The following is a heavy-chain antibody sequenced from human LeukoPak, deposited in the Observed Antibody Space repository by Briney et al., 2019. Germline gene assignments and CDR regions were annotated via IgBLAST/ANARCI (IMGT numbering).Heavy chain of an antibody. V-gene: IGHV4-4*02. Sequence: SETLSLTCAVSGVSISSSNWWSWVRQPPGKGLEWIGEIYHSGSTNYNPSLKSRVTISVDKSKNQFSLKLSSVTAADTAVYYCARGFEVRGVIMGPDYWGQGTLVTVSS. CDR1: GVSISSSNW. CDR3: ARGFEVRGVIMGPDY. J-gene: IGHJ4*02. CDR2: IYHSGST. D-gene: IGHD3-10*01.